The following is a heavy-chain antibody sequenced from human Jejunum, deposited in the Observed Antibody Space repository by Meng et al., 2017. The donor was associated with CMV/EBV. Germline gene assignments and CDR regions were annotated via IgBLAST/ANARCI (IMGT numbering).Heavy chain of an antibody. V-gene: IGHV4-59*01. D-gene: IGHD3-10*01. CDR1: GGSINDFY. CDR2: TYYSGST. CDR3: ARDTFDRRNGMDV. J-gene: IGHJ6*02. Sequence: VSGGSINDFYWSWIRQSPGKGLEWIGYTYYSGSTHYNPSLKSRVTISIDTSKKYFSLRLSPVTAADTAVYYCARDTFDRRNGMDVWGQGTSVTVSS.